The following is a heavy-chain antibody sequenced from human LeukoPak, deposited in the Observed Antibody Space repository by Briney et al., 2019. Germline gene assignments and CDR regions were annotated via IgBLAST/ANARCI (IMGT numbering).Heavy chain of an antibody. D-gene: IGHD3-16*01. CDR2: INTDGRST. Sequence: GGSLRLSCAASGFTFSNYWMHWVRQAPGKGLVWVSRINTDGRSTSYVDSVKGRFTISRDNAKNSLYLQMNSLRAEDTAVYYCARDPARGNWFDPWGQGTLVTVSS. CDR3: ARDPARGNWFDP. J-gene: IGHJ5*02. V-gene: IGHV3-74*01. CDR1: GFTFSNYW.